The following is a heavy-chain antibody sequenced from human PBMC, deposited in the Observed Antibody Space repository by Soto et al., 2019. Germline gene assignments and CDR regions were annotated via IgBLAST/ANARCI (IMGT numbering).Heavy chain of an antibody. CDR1: GADINTYS. D-gene: IGHD6-19*01. CDR2: TYTSASI. CDR3: ARDREAGYNFYYGMDV. Sequence: SETLSLTCSFSGADINTYSWTWIRQPAGKGLEWIGRTYTSASINYNPSLKGRVTLSVDTSTNQVSLRLASVTAADTAIYYCARDREAGYNFYYGMDVWGQGTTVTVSS. V-gene: IGHV4-4*07. J-gene: IGHJ6*02.